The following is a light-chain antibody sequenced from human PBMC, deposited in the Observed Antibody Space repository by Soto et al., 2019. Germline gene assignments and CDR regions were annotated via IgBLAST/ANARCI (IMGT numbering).Light chain of an antibody. J-gene: IGLJ1*01. CDR3: CSYAGTFTFV. Sequence: QSALTQPRSVSGXPGESVTISCTGTSSDVRTYNYVSWYQQQPDKAPKLVIYDVTERPSGVPDRFSGSKSDNTASLTISGLQAEDEADYYCCSYAGTFTFVFGTGTKLTVL. V-gene: IGLV2-11*01. CDR1: SSDVRTYNY. CDR2: DVT.